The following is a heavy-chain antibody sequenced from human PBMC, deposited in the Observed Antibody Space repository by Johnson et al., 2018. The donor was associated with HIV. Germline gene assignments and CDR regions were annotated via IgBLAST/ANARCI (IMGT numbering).Heavy chain of an antibody. V-gene: IGHV3-20*04. CDR1: GFTFDDYA. CDR3: ARVVEYGRAHNDAFDI. J-gene: IGHJ3*02. D-gene: IGHD1-26*01. CDR2: INWNGGRT. Sequence: VQLVESGGGLVQPGVSLRLSCAASGFTFDDYAMSWVRQVPGKGLAWGAGINWNGGRTGYVDPGKGRITNSRDNAKNSLYLQMNSLRVEDTALYYCARVVEYGRAHNDAFDIWGQGTMVTVSS.